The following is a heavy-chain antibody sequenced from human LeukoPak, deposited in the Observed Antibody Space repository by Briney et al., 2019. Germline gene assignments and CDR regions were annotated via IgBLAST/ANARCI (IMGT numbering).Heavy chain of an antibody. Sequence: ASVKVSCKASGYTFTDYYMHWVRQAPGQGPEWMGWINPNSGGTNYAQKFQGRVTMTRDTSISTAYMELSRLTSDDAAVYYCARGLGDAGMADGGYWGQGTLVTVSS. V-gene: IGHV1-2*02. CDR3: ARGLGDAGMADGGY. D-gene: IGHD5-18*01. CDR2: INPNSGGT. J-gene: IGHJ4*02. CDR1: GYTFTDYY.